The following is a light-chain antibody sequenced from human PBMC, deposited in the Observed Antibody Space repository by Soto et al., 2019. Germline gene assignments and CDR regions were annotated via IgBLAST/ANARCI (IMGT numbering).Light chain of an antibody. V-gene: IGLV2-14*01. CDR2: EVT. CDR3: SSYTSSGTQV. Sequence: QSVLAQPASVSGSPGQSITISCTATSSVVDNYNFVSWYQHHPGKAPKLMIYEVTRRPSGVSSRFPGSKSGNTASLTISGLQAEDEADYYCSSYTSSGTQVFGTGTKVTVL. J-gene: IGLJ1*01. CDR1: SSVVDNYNF.